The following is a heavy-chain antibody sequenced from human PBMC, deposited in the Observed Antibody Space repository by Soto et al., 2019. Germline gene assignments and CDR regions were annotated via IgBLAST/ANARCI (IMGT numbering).Heavy chain of an antibody. J-gene: IGHJ4*02. V-gene: IGHV3-30*03. D-gene: IGHD6-19*01. Sequence: PWGSLRLSCAASGFTFRSYAMHWVRQAPGKGLEWVAVISYDESDKYYADSLKGRFTISRDNSKNTLYLQMNSLRGEDTAVYYCARDISVAGPDCWGKGNMVTVSS. CDR3: ARDISVAGPDC. CDR1: GFTFRSYA. CDR2: ISYDESDK.